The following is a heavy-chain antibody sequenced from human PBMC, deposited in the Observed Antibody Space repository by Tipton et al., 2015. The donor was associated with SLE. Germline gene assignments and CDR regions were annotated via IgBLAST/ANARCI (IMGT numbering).Heavy chain of an antibody. J-gene: IGHJ4*02. V-gene: IGHV1-2*06. D-gene: IGHD7-27*01. CDR3: AIWGFAGDFYS. Sequence: QSGPEVKKPGASVKVSCKASGYTFISYGISWVRQAPGQGLEWVGRINPNNGDTNYAQRFQGRVTMTSDTSVTSAYMELTRLTSDDTAVYYCAIWGFAGDFYSWGQGTLVTVSS. CDR2: INPNNGDT. CDR1: GYTFISYG.